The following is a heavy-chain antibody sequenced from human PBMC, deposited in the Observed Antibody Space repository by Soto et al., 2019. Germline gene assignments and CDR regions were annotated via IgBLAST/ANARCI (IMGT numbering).Heavy chain of an antibody. D-gene: IGHD5-18*01. CDR2: ISYDGSNK. CDR3: AKERGYSYGSYYYYYGMAV. Sequence: GGSLRLSCAVSGFTFSSYGMHWVRQAPGKGLEWVAVISYDGSNKYYADSVKGRFTISRDNSKNTLYLQMNSLRAEDTAVYYCAKERGYSYGSYYYYYGMAVRGQGTTVTVSS. CDR1: GFTFSSYG. J-gene: IGHJ6*02. V-gene: IGHV3-30*18.